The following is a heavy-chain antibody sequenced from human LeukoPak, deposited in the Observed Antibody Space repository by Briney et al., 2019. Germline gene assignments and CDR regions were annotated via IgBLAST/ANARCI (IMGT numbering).Heavy chain of an antibody. Sequence: GGSLRLSCAASGFTFSSYEMNWVRQAPGKGLEWVSYISSSGSTIYYADSVKGRFTISRDNAKNSLYLQMNSLRAEDTAVYYCGGDSGSYDMDYWGQGTLVTVSS. V-gene: IGHV3-48*03. CDR2: ISSSGSTI. CDR1: GFTFSSYE. D-gene: IGHD1-26*01. CDR3: GGDSGSYDMDY. J-gene: IGHJ4*02.